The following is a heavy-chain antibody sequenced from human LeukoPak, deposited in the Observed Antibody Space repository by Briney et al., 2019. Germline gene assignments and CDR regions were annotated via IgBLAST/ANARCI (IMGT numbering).Heavy chain of an antibody. J-gene: IGHJ4*02. CDR1: GGFISTYY. Sequence: SETLSLTCTVSGGFISTYYWSWIRQPAGKELEWIGRIHTSGSTLYNPSLKSRVTISVDTSKNQFSLKLSTATAADTAVYYCARGPPHGGTYFDYWGQGTLVTVSS. D-gene: IGHD2-15*01. V-gene: IGHV4-4*07. CDR2: IHTSGST. CDR3: ARGPPHGGTYFDY.